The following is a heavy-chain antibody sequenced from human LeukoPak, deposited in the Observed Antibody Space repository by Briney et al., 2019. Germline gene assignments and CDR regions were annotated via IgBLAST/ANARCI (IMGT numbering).Heavy chain of an antibody. J-gene: IGHJ4*02. CDR1: GFIFSSYW. Sequence: GGSLRLSCATSGFIFSSYWIHWVRQAPGKGLVWVSRINPDGTSTIYADSVKGRFTISRDNAKNTLYLQVNSLRAEDTAVYYCARDVLWGQGTLVTVSS. CDR2: INPDGTST. V-gene: IGHV3-74*01. CDR3: ARDVL.